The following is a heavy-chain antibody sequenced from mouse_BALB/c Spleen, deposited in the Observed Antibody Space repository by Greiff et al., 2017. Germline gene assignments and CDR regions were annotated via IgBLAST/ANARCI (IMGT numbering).Heavy chain of an antibody. CDR2: IDPENGDT. D-gene: IGHD1-1*01. CDR3: NALFGSSPFDY. Sequence: EVQLQQSGAELVRSGASVKLSCTASGFNIKDYYMHWVKQRPEQGLEWIGWIDPENGDTEYAPKFQGKATMTADTSSNTAYLQLSSLTSEDTAVYYCNALFGSSPFDYWGQGTTLTVSS. CDR1: GFNIKDYY. V-gene: IGHV14-4*02. J-gene: IGHJ2*01.